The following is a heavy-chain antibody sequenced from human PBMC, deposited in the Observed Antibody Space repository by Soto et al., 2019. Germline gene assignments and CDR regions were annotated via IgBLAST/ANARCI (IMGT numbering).Heavy chain of an antibody. Sequence: EVQLLESGGDLVQPGGSLRLSCAASGFTFSTYAMSWVRQAPGKGLEWVSSITSAGATYYADSVKGRFTTSRDNSTNTLYLQMNSLRPEDTAVYYCASRTGFDYWGQGTLVTVSS. CDR3: ASRTGFDY. CDR1: GFTFSTYA. CDR2: ITSAGAT. J-gene: IGHJ4*02. V-gene: IGHV3-23*01.